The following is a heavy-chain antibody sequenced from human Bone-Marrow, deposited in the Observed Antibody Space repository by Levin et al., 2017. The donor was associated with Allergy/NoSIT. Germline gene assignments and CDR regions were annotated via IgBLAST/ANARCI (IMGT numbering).Heavy chain of an antibody. CDR2: SNPESGDS. CDR3: ARGFRGGSCCGDH. V-gene: IGHV1-8*01. Sequence: GASVKVSCKASGYSFNSYHINWMRQAAGQGLEWLGWSNPESGDSGYGQQFRGRVTLTTDTSTSTAYMELFSLTSEDTAVYFCARGFRGGSCCGDHWGQGTLVTVSS. J-gene: IGHJ4*02. D-gene: IGHD3-10*01. CDR1: GYSFNSYH.